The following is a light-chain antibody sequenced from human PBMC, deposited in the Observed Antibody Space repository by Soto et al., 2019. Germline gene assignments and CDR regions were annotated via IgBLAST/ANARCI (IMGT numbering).Light chain of an antibody. V-gene: IGKV1-5*03. CDR2: KAS. Sequence: DIQMTQSPSTLSASVGDRVTITCRASQSIRTWLAWYQQKPGKAPKVLIYKASSLESGVPSRFSGSGSGTEFTLTISSLQPDDFATYYCQQYNSNTMYTFGQGTKLEIK. CDR1: QSIRTW. J-gene: IGKJ2*01. CDR3: QQYNSNTMYT.